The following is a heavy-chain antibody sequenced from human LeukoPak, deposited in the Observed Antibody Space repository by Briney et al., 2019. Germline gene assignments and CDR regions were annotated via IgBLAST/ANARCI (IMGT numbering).Heavy chain of an antibody. V-gene: IGHV1-46*01. Sequence: ASVKVSCKASGYTFTSYYMHWVRQAPGQGLEWMGIINPSGGSTSYAQKFQGRVTMTRDTSTSTVYMELSSLRSEDTAVYYCASLSGSSWYRRGTGLDYWGQGTLVTVSS. CDR2: INPSGGST. CDR3: ASLSGSSWYRRGTGLDY. J-gene: IGHJ4*02. CDR1: GYTFTSYY. D-gene: IGHD6-13*01.